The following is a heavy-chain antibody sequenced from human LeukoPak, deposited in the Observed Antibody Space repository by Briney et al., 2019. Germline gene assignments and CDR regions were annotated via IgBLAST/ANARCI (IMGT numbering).Heavy chain of an antibody. J-gene: IGHJ3*02. D-gene: IGHD3-22*01. CDR3: AKVTRPTYYYDSSSAFDI. V-gene: IGHV3-30*18. Sequence: PGKSLRLSCAASGFTFSSYGMHWVRQAPGKGLEWVAVISYDGSNKYYADSVKGRFTISRDNSKNTLYLQMNSLRAEDTAVYYCAKVTRPTYYYDSSSAFDIWGQGTMVTVSS. CDR1: GFTFSSYG. CDR2: ISYDGSNK.